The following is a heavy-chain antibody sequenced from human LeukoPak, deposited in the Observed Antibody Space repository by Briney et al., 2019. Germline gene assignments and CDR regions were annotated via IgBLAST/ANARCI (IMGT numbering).Heavy chain of an antibody. J-gene: IGHJ4*02. Sequence: SETLSLTCTVSSGSIGSSSNYWGWIRQAPGKGLEWIGSVYYSGSTYYNQSLKSRVTISVDTSKNQFSLKLTSVTAADTAVYYCARQYYDSSGYYPWYFDYWGQGTLVTVSS. D-gene: IGHD3-22*01. CDR1: SGSIGSSSNY. CDR3: ARQYYDSSGYYPWYFDY. V-gene: IGHV4-39*01. CDR2: VYYSGST.